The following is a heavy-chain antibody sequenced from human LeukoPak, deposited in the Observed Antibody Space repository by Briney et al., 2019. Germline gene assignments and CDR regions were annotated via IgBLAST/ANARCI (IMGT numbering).Heavy chain of an antibody. V-gene: IGHV3-23*01. J-gene: IGHJ4*02. CDR1: GFTFSSYA. CDR2: VSGSGGST. D-gene: IGHD2-15*01. Sequence: GGSLRLSCAASGFTFSSYAMSWVRQAPGKGLEWVSDVSGSGGSTYYADSAKGRFTISRDNAKNSLYLQMNSLRAEDTALYYCARENCSGGSCYDPYFDYWGQGTLVTVSS. CDR3: ARENCSGGSCYDPYFDY.